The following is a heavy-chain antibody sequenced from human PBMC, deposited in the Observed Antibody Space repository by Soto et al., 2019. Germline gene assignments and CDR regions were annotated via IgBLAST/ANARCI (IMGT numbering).Heavy chain of an antibody. Sequence: PGGSLRLSCAASGFTFSSYTMNWVRQAPGKGLEXVSXISXXXXXMXXAGSVKGRFTISRDNAKNSLSLQMNSLSAEDTAVYYCVRDHIWSFDYWGQGTPVTVSS. V-gene: IGHV3-48*01. CDR1: GFTFSSYT. CDR3: VRDHIWSFDY. D-gene: IGHD3-10*01. CDR2: ISXXXXXM. J-gene: IGHJ4*02.